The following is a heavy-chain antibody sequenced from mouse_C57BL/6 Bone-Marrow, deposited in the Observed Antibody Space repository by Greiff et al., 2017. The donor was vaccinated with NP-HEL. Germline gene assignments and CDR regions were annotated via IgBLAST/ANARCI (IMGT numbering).Heavy chain of an antibody. V-gene: IGHV5-17*01. D-gene: IGHD2-12*01. Sequence: EVQLVESGGGLVKPGGSLKLSCAASGFTFSDYGMHWVRQAPEKGLEWVAYISSGSGTIYSADTLKGRFTISRDNAKNTLFLQMTSLRSEDTAMYYCARRYRGLYYYAMDYWGQGTSVTVSA. CDR3: ARRYRGLYYYAMDY. CDR2: ISSGSGTI. CDR1: GFTFSDYG. J-gene: IGHJ4*01.